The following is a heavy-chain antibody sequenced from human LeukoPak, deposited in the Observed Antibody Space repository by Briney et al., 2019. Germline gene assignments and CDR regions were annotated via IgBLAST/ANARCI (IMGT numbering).Heavy chain of an antibody. CDR3: ARGVAGTQFPYYYYYYYMDV. J-gene: IGHJ6*03. CDR2: IYYSGST. D-gene: IGHD6-19*01. V-gene: IGHV4-39*07. CDR1: GGSISSSSYY. Sequence: SETLSLTCTVSGGSISSSSYYWGWIRQPPGKGLEWIGSIYYSGSTYYNPSLKSRVTISVDTSKNQFSLKLSSVTAADTAVYYCARGVAGTQFPYYYYYYYMDVWGKGTTVTVSS.